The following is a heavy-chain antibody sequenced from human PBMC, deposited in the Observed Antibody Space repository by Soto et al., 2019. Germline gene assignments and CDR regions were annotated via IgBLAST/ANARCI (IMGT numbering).Heavy chain of an antibody. Sequence: GGSLRLSCEASGFPFSSYAMSWVRQAPGKGLEWVSGISGSGDRTHYVDSVKGRFTISRDNSKNTLYLQMNSLRVEDTAVYYCAKASSYEYVWWSYRYYFNYWGQGTLVTVSS. V-gene: IGHV3-23*01. D-gene: IGHD3-16*02. CDR2: ISGSGDRT. CDR3: AKASSYEYVWWSYRYYFNY. J-gene: IGHJ4*02. CDR1: GFPFSSYA.